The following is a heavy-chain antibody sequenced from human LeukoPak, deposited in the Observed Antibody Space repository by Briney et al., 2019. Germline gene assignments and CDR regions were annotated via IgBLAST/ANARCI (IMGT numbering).Heavy chain of an antibody. J-gene: IGHJ4*02. CDR1: GYTFTGYY. V-gene: IGHV1-18*04. D-gene: IGHD2-21*01. CDR2: ISAYNGNT. Sequence: GASVKVSCKASGYTFTGYYMHWVRQAPGQGLEWMGWISAYNGNTNYAQKLRGRVTMTTDTSTSTAYMGLRSLRSDDTAVYYCARGGWYSLGRPIDKDFDYWGQGTLVTVSS. CDR3: ARGGWYSLGRPIDKDFDY.